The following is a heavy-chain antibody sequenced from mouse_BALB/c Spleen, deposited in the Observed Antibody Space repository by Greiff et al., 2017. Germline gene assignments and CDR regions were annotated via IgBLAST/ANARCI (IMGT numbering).Heavy chain of an antibody. Sequence: QVQLQQSGAELVRPGSSVKISCKASGYAFSSYWMNWVKQRPGQGLEWIGQIYPGDGDTNYNGKFKGKATLTADKSSSTAYMQLSSLTSEDSAVYFCARPYDGSCAYWGQGKLVTVSA. D-gene: IGHD2-3*01. CDR1: GYAFSSYW. V-gene: IGHV1-80*01. CDR2: IYPGDGDT. J-gene: IGHJ3*01. CDR3: ARPYDGSCAY.